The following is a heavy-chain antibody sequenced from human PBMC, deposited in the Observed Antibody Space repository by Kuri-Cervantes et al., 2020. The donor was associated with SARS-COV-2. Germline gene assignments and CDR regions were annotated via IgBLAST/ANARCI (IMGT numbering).Heavy chain of an antibody. V-gene: IGHV3-30*18. CDR1: GFNFSTTD. D-gene: IGHD2-21*01. Sequence: GGSLTLSCVASGFNFSTTDRHWVRQAPGKGMEWVTFILSDGKNKKYMASGKGRFTISRDNSQNTLHLQMKSLRDEDTAIYDCAKDRAGVHDFWGQGTLVTVSS. J-gene: IGHJ4*02. CDR3: AKDRAGVHDF. CDR2: ILSDGKNK.